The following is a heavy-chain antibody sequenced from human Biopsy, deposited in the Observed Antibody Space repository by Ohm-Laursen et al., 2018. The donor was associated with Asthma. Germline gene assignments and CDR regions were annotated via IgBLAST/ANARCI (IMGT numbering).Heavy chain of an antibody. Sequence: TLSLTCTVSGDSISSSSYYWSWIRQHPVKGLEWIGYIYYSGSTYYNPSLKSRVSISLDTSKNQFSLSLTSVTAADTAVYYCARTTYGDDGFDPWGQGTLVTVSS. CDR2: IYYSGST. V-gene: IGHV4-31*03. D-gene: IGHD4-17*01. CDR1: GDSISSSSYY. J-gene: IGHJ5*02. CDR3: ARTTYGDDGFDP.